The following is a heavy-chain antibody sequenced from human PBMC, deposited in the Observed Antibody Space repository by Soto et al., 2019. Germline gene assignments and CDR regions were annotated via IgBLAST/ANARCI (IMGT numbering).Heavy chain of an antibody. Sequence: GGSLRLCCAASGVTLSSYSMNWVRQAPGKGLEWVSSISSSSSYIYYADSVKGRFTISRDNAKNSLYLQMNSLRAEDTAVYYCAREESKDYYYDRSGYWGNAFDIWGQGTMVTVS. CDR3: AREESKDYYYDRSGYWGNAFDI. CDR2: ISSSSSYI. D-gene: IGHD3-22*01. J-gene: IGHJ3*02. CDR1: GVTLSSYS. V-gene: IGHV3-21*01.